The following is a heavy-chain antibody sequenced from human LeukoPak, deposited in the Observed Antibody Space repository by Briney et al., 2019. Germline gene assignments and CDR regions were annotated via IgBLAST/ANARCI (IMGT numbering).Heavy chain of an antibody. J-gene: IGHJ4*02. CDR3: AREGFSSGWYFDY. CDR2: ISSSGGST. CDR1: EFTFNNYA. V-gene: IGHV3-23*01. D-gene: IGHD6-19*01. Sequence: GGSLRLSCAAPEFTFNNYAMSWVRQAPGKGLEWVSAISSSGGSTYYADSVKGRFSISRDSSKNTLYLRMNSLRVEDTAVYYCAREGFSSGWYFDYWGQGTLVTVSS.